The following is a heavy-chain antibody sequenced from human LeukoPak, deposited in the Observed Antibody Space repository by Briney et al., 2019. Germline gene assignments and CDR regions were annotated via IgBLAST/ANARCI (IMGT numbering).Heavy chain of an antibody. D-gene: IGHD2-15*01. CDR1: GFTFSSYS. CDR2: IDSSSSYI. Sequence: GGSLRLSCAASGFTFSSYSMNWVRQAPGKXLEWVSSIDSSSSYIYYADSVKGRFTISRDNAKNSLYLQMNSLRAEDTAVYYCARDRIAQSDAFDIWGQGTMVTVSS. J-gene: IGHJ3*02. V-gene: IGHV3-21*01. CDR3: ARDRIAQSDAFDI.